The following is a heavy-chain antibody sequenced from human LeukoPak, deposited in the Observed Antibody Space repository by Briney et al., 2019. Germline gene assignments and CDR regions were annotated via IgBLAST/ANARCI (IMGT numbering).Heavy chain of an antibody. J-gene: IGHJ4*02. CDR1: GFIFNNYG. CDR3: AKGSSGYFFDL. Sequence: TGGSLRLSCAASGFIFNNYGLVWVRQAPGKGLEWVSAISNDGGGTTYADFVKGRFSVSRDNSKNTLFLQMNSVRAEDTALYYCAKGSSGYFFDLWGQGTLVTVPS. CDR2: ISNDGGGT. D-gene: IGHD3-22*01. V-gene: IGHV3-23*01.